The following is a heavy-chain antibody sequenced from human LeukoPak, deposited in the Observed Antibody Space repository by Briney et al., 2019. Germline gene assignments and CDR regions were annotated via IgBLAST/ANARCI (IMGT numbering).Heavy chain of an antibody. CDR1: GYTFTGYY. CDR2: INPNSGGT. V-gene: IGHV1-2*02. Sequence: GASVKVSCKASGYTFTGYYMHWVRPAPGQGLEWLGWINPNSGGTNYAQKFQGRVTMTRDTSISTAYMELSRLRSDDTAVYYCARGLGDWNEGEDYWGQGTLVTVSS. J-gene: IGHJ4*02. D-gene: IGHD1-1*01. CDR3: ARGLGDWNEGEDY.